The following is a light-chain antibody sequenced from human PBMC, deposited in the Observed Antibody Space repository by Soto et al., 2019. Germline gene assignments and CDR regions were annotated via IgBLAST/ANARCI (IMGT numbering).Light chain of an antibody. V-gene: IGLV2-23*01. CDR3: CLYVGGRTYV. Sequence: QSALTQHASVAGSPGQSAAISCTRTLGLVSWYQQHPGKVPNLIIYDDTKRPSGVSSRFSGSKSGNTASLTISGIQTEDEADYYCCLYVGGRTYVFGTGTKVTVL. CDR2: DDT. J-gene: IGLJ1*01. CDR1: LGL.